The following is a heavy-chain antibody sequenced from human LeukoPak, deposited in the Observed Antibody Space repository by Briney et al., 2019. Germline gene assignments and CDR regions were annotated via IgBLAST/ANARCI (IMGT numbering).Heavy chain of an antibody. V-gene: IGHV3-7*03. D-gene: IGHD4/OR15-4a*01. J-gene: IGHJ4*02. Sequence: GGSLRLSCAASGFTFDDYGMSWVRQAPGKGLEGVANIKQDGSEKYYVDSVKGRFTISRDNAKNSLYLQMNSLRAEDTAVYYCARRAGAYSHPYDYWGQGTLVTVSS. CDR1: GFTFDDYG. CDR2: IKQDGSEK. CDR3: ARRAGAYSHPYDY.